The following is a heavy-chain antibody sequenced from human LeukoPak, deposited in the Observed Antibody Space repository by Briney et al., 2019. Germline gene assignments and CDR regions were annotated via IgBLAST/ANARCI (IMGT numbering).Heavy chain of an antibody. CDR3: VRDSTATGSPNAFDI. CDR2: IGSNGGST. D-gene: IGHD6-13*01. V-gene: IGHV3-64D*06. Sequence: GGSLRLSCSASGFTFSSYAMHWVRQAPGQGLEYVSAIGSNGGSTYYADSVKGRFTISRDNSKNTLYLQMSSLRAEDTAVYYCVRDSTATGSPNAFDIWGQGTMVTVSS. CDR1: GFTFSSYA. J-gene: IGHJ3*02.